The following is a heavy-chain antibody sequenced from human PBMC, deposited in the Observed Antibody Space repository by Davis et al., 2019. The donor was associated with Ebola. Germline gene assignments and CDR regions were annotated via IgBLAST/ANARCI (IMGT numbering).Heavy chain of an antibody. J-gene: IGHJ6*02. D-gene: IGHD2-15*01. CDR2: IIPIFGTA. CDR3: ARGGYCSGGSCYGMDV. Sequence: SVKVSCKASGGTFSSYAISWVRQAPGQGLEWMGGIIPIFGTANYAQKFQGRVTITADESTSTAYMELSSLRSEDTAVYYCARGGYCSGGSCYGMDVWGQGTTVTVSS. CDR1: GGTFSSYA. V-gene: IGHV1-69*13.